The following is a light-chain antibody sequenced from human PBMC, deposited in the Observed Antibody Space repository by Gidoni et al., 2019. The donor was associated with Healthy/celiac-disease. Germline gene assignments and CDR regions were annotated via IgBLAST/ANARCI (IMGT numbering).Light chain of an antibody. V-gene: IGKV3-20*01. CDR1: QRGSSSY. CDR2: GAS. Sequence: DTVLTPSPGTLSLYPGERATLSCRASQRGSSSYLAWYQQKPGQAPRLLIYGASSLATGIPDRFSGSGSGTDFTLTISRLEPEDFAVYYCQQYGSSSFTFGPGTKVEIK. J-gene: IGKJ3*01. CDR3: QQYGSSSFT.